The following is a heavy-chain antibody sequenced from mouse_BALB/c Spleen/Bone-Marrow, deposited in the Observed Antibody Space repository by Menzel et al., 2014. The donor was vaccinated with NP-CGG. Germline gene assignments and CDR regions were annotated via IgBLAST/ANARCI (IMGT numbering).Heavy chain of an antibody. CDR2: INPSTGYT. J-gene: IGHJ2*01. CDR1: GYTFTSYW. V-gene: IGHV1-7*01. Sequence: QVQLQQSGAELAKPGASVKMSCKASGYTFTSYWMHWVKQRPGQGLEWIGYINPSTGYTEYNQKFKDKATLTADKSSSTAYMQLSSLTSEDSAVYYCARSRTGTYFDYWGQGTTLTVS. D-gene: IGHD4-1*01. CDR3: ARSRTGTYFDY.